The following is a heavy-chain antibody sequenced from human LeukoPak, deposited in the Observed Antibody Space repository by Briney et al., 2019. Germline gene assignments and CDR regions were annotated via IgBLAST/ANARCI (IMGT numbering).Heavy chain of an antibody. CDR3: ARESRITGTTTSGFDI. D-gene: IGHD1-20*01. CDR2: IKRDGRKQ. CDR1: GFTFSNYW. V-gene: IGHV3-7*01. J-gene: IGHJ3*02. Sequence: GGSLRLSCVASGFTFSNYWMSWVRQAPGKGLEWVANIKRDGRKQNSVDSVKGRFNISSDHAKNSMFLQMNSLRVEDTAVYYCARESRITGTTTSGFDIWGQGTMVTVSS.